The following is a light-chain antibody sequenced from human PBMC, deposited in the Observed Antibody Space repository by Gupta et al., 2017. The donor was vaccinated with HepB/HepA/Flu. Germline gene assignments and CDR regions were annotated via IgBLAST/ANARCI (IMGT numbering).Light chain of an antibody. J-gene: IGLJ2*01. CDR1: NIGSKR. Sequence: SYVLPQPPSVSVAPGKTARITCGGNNIGSKRVHWYQQKPGQAPVLVIYYDSDRPSGIPERFAGSNSGNTATLTISRVEAGDEADYYCQVWDSSSDHPRVFGGGTKLTVL. CDR2: YDS. V-gene: IGLV3-21*04. CDR3: QVWDSSSDHPRV.